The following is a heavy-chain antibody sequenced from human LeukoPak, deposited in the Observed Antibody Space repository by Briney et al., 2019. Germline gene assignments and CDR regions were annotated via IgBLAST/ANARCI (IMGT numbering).Heavy chain of an antibody. CDR1: GFTFSIHG. CDR2: IINSGGTI. Sequence: GGSLRLSCAASGFTFSIHGMNWVRQTPGKGLEWVSYIINSGGTIYYADSVQGRFTISRDNAKNSLYLQMNSLRDEDTAVYYCARVGRGLYSMDVWGQGTTVNVSS. J-gene: IGHJ6*02. D-gene: IGHD3-10*01. V-gene: IGHV3-48*02. CDR3: ARVGRGLYSMDV.